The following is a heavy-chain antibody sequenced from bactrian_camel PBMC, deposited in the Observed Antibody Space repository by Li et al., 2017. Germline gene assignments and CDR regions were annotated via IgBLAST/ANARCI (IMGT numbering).Heavy chain of an antibody. CDR3: AASTARTWCSQPGLYRN. CDR1: AYTYDWRS. Sequence: HVQLVESGGGSVQAGGSLRLSCVGGAYTYDWRSTAWFRQAPGKEREGVAVIYRAGGNTVYAPSVKGRFTISQDNAKNTLYLQMDNLKPEDTAMYYCAASTARTWCSQPGLYRNWGQGTQVTVS. D-gene: IGHD6*01. V-gene: IGHV3S55*01. J-gene: IGHJ4*01. CDR2: IYRAGGNT.